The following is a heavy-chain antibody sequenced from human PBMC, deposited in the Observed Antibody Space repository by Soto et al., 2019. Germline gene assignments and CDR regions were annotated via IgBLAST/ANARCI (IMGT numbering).Heavy chain of an antibody. CDR1: GFTFDDHT. CDR2: ISWDGGSA. V-gene: IGHV3-43*01. J-gene: IGHJ3*02. CDR3: VKDGTVDGYVGAFDI. D-gene: IGHD5-18*01. Sequence: RLSCAASGFTFDDHTLHWVRQAPGKGLEWVSLISWDGGSAYYADSVKGRFTISRDNIKGSLYLQMNSLRTDDTALYYCVKDGTVDGYVGAFDIWGQGTMVTVSS.